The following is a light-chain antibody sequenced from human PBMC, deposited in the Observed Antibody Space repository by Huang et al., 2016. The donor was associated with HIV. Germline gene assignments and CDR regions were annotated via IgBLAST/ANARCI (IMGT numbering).Light chain of an antibody. Sequence: DIQMTQSPSSLSASVGDRVTIICRASQGISKSLAWYQQKPGKAPKLLLYATSKLEIGVPSRCRCSGSGTHYTLTISTLQPEDLATYYCQQYQSVPWTFGQGTKVAI. CDR2: ATS. V-gene: IGKV1-NL1*01. CDR3: QQYQSVPWT. CDR1: QGISKS. J-gene: IGKJ1*01.